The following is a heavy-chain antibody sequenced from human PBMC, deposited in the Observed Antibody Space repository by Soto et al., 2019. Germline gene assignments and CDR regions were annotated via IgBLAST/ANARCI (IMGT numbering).Heavy chain of an antibody. J-gene: IGHJ4*02. V-gene: IGHV3-23*01. CDR2: ICGSGGCT. Sequence: GGSLRLSCAASGFTFGSYAMTWVRQAPGKGLEWVSAICGSGGCTYYADSVRGRFTISRDNSKNTLDLQMVSLRADDTAVYYCAKAFSSSWTAYYFDYWGQGTLVTVSS. D-gene: IGHD6-13*01. CDR1: GFTFGSYA. CDR3: AKAFSSSWTAYYFDY.